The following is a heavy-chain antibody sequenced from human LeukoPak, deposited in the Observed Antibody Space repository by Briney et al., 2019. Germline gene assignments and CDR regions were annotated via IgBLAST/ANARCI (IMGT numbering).Heavy chain of an antibody. D-gene: IGHD3-22*01. CDR2: ISWNSGTI. Sequence: QPGRSLRLSCAASGFTPDDYALHWVRQAPGKGLEWVSGISWNSGTIGYADSVKGRFTISRDNAKNSLYLQMNSLRAEDMALYYCAKSHDSSGYYYFDYWGQGTLVTVSS. J-gene: IGHJ4*02. V-gene: IGHV3-9*02. CDR3: AKSHDSSGYYYFDY. CDR1: GFTPDDYA.